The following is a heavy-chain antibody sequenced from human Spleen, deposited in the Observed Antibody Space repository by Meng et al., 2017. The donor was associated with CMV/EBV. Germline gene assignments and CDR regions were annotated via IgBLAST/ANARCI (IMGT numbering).Heavy chain of an antibody. CDR3: ARERGQMVIVLEDTWFDP. Sequence: SETLSLTCTVSGDSVNSLSYYWSWIRQPPWKGLEWIGYGYIQYSGTTNYNPSLKSRVTISLDTSKTQFSLRLTSVTAADTGVYYCARERGQMVIVLEDTWFDPWGQGTLVTVSS. CDR2: GYIQYSGTT. CDR1: GDSVNSLSYY. J-gene: IGHJ5*02. V-gene: IGHV4-61*01. D-gene: IGHD3-22*01.